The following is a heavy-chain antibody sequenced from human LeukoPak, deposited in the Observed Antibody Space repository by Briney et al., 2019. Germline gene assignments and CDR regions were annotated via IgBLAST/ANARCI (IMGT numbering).Heavy chain of an antibody. Sequence: GGSLKLSCAASGFSFSGSGMHWGRQAAGKGVEWVGHIRSKADNYATTYAAWVKGGFTISRDDSKNTAYLQMHSPTTEDSAVYYCTTLGSSQVAARDYWGQGDLVTVSS. D-gene: IGHD1-26*01. CDR2: IRSKADNYAT. V-gene: IGHV3-73*01. J-gene: IGHJ4*02. CDR1: GFSFSGSG. CDR3: TTLGSSQVAARDY.